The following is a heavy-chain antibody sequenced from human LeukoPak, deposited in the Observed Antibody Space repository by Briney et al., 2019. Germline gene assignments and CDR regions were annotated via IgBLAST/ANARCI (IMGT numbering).Heavy chain of an antibody. CDR3: ARSQGFGDFDY. CDR1: GFTISDYH. V-gene: IGHV3-11*03. D-gene: IGHD3-3*01. J-gene: IGHJ4*02. CDR2: ISSSSSYT. Sequence: PGGSLRLSCAASGFTISDYHISWIRQAPGKGLEWVSYISSSSSYTNYADSVKGRFTISRDNAKNSLYLQMNSLRAEDTAVYYCARSQGFGDFDYWGQGTLVTVSS.